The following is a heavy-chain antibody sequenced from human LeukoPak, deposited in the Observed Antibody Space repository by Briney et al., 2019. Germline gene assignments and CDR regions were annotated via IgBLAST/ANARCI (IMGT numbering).Heavy chain of an antibody. D-gene: IGHD2-2*01. Sequence: GESLKISCKGFGYSFTSYWIGWVRQMPGKGLEWMGIIYPGDSDTRYSPSFQGQVTISADKSISTAYLQWSSLKASDTAMYYCARYSGYCSSTSCYPSFSDYWGQGTLVTVSS. V-gene: IGHV5-51*01. CDR1: GYSFTSYW. CDR2: IYPGDSDT. J-gene: IGHJ4*02. CDR3: ARYSGYCSSTSCYPSFSDY.